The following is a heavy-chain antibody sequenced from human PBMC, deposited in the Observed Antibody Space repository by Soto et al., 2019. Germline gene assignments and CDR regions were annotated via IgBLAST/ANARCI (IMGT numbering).Heavy chain of an antibody. CDR2: IIPLFGTA. J-gene: IGHJ4*01. Sequence: QVQLVQSGADVKKPGSSVKVSCQASGVTFSSETLGWVRQAPGQGLEWVGGIIPLFGTASYAQKFQGRVTITADESTCTVYMELSSLRSDDTAVYFCATELGENPASPFDAWGDGTLVTVSS. V-gene: IGHV1-69*01. D-gene: IGHD3-10*01. CDR1: GVTFSSET. CDR3: ATELGENPASPFDA.